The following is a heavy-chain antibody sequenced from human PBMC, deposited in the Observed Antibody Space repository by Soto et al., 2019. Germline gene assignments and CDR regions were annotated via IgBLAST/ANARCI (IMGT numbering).Heavy chain of an antibody. CDR2: LTPSGGET. CDR1: GFTFSTYA. Sequence: GGSLRLSCVASGFTFSTYAMSWVRQAPGKGLEWVSALTPSGGETFYADSVKGRFTISRDNSMNALYLQMNSLRIEDTAVYYCAHPRGYGVFDAYDIWGQGTMVTVS. CDR3: AHPRGYGVFDAYDI. D-gene: IGHD4-17*01. J-gene: IGHJ3*02. V-gene: IGHV3-23*01.